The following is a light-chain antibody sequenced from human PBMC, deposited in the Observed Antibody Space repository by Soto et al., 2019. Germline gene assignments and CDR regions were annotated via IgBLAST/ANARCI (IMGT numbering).Light chain of an antibody. Sequence: EIVLTPAPAPPSFSPGERTTLSRRARQSVGGHLAWYQQKPGQAPRLLIYDASDRATGIPARFSGSGSETDFTLTISSLEPDDFAVYYCQQRNNWPPSITFGQGTRLEIK. CDR2: DAS. CDR1: QSVGGH. V-gene: IGKV3-11*01. J-gene: IGKJ5*01. CDR3: QQRNNWPPSIT.